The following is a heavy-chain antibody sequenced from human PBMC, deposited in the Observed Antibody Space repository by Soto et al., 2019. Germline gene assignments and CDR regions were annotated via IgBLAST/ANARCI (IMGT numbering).Heavy chain of an antibody. J-gene: IGHJ4*02. V-gene: IGHV3-23*01. CDR1: RYTFKSHG. D-gene: IGHD2-21*01. CDR3: VSCVSSHFDC. CDR2: IDSSGVNT. Sequence: GGSLRLSCAASRYTFKSHGLSWVRQAPGKGLDWVSTIDSSGVNTHYADSVKGRFTISRDNSRNTLHLQMHSLRAEDTALYYWVSCVSSHFDCWCQGTVVTVSS.